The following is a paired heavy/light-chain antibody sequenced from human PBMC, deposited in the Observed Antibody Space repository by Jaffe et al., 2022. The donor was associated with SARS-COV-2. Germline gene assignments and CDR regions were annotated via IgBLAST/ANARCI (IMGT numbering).Heavy chain of an antibody. J-gene: IGHJ3*01. CDR1: GFTFSSYI. CDR3: ARDVRL. Sequence: QEHLVESGGGVVQPGRSLRLSCAASGFTFSSYIMHWVRLAPGKGLEWVALLSYDGIERHYADSVKGRFTVSRDNSKNTLYLQMNSLRGEDTAVYFCARDVRLWGQGTMVTVSS. V-gene: IGHV3-30-3*01. CDR2: LSYDGIER.
Light chain of an antibody. CDR3: HQYNSYSEWT. V-gene: IGKV1-5*03. Sequence: DIQMTQSPSTLSASVGDRVTITCRASQSISSWLAWYQQKPGKAPKLLIYKASSLESGVSSRFSGSGSGTEFSLTISSLQPDDFATYHCHQYNSYSEWTFGQGTKVEIK. J-gene: IGKJ1*01. CDR2: KAS. CDR1: QSISSW.